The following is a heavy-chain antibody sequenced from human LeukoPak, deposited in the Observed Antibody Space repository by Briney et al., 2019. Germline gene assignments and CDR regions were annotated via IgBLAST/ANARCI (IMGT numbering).Heavy chain of an antibody. D-gene: IGHD4-17*01. CDR1: GFSLSTGGMS. J-gene: IGHJ4*02. CDR3: ATHYRDTYYFDY. Sequence: SGPALVKPTQTLTLTCTFSGFSLSTGGMSVGWIRQPPGKALEWLARIDWDDDKYFNTSLKTRLTISKDTSKNQVVLTLTSMDPVDTATYYCATHYRDTYYFDYWGQGTLVTVSS. V-gene: IGHV2-70*11. CDR2: IDWDDDK.